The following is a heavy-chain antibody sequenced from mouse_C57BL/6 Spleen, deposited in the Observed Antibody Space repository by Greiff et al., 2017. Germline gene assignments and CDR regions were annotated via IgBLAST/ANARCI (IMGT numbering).Heavy chain of an antibody. D-gene: IGHD2-14*01. CDR1: GYTFTSYW. Sequence: QVQLKEPGAELVRPGSSVKLSCKASGYTFTSYWMDWVKQRPGQGLEWIGNIYPSDSETHYNQKFKDKATLTVDKSSSTAYMQLSSLTSEDSAVYYCAREGEYDWDWFAYWGQGTLVTVSA. V-gene: IGHV1-61*01. CDR3: AREGEYDWDWFAY. CDR2: IYPSDSET. J-gene: IGHJ3*01.